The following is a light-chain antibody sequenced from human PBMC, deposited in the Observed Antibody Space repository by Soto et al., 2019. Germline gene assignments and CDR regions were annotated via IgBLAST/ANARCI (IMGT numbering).Light chain of an antibody. Sequence: AIEMTQSPSSLSASLGDRVTITCRASQGVRNDLDWYQQHPGKAPKLLIYAASSLQTGVPSRFSGSASGTDFTLIINSLQPEDLATYCRLQRYSFPWTFGHG. J-gene: IGKJ1*01. V-gene: IGKV1-6*01. CDR1: QGVRND. CDR3: LQRYSFPWT. CDR2: AAS.